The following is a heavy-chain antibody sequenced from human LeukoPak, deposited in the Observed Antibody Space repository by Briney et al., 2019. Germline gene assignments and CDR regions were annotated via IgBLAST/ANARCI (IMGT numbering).Heavy chain of an antibody. CDR3: ANGDGFDY. CDR2: IKQDGSET. CDR1: GFTFSTYW. Sequence: PGGSLRLSCATSGFTFSTYWMSWVRQAPGKGLEWVANIKQDGSETYYADSVKGRFTIFRDNAKNLLYLQMDSLRVEDTAVYYCANGDGFDYWGQGTLVIVSS. V-gene: IGHV3-7*01. J-gene: IGHJ4*02. D-gene: IGHD5-24*01.